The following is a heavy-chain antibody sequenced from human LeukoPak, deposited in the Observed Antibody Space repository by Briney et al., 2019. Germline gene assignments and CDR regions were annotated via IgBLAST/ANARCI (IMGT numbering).Heavy chain of an antibody. V-gene: IGHV4-59*01. CDR3: ARSVNYYGSGSYYDTTGP. Sequence: PSETLSLTCTVSGGSISSYYWSWIRQPPGKGLEWIGYIYYSGSTNYNPFPKSRVTISVDTSKNQFSLKLSSVTAADTAVYYCARSVNYYGSGSYYDTTGPWGQGTLVTVSS. CDR1: GGSISSYY. D-gene: IGHD3-10*01. CDR2: IYYSGST. J-gene: IGHJ5*02.